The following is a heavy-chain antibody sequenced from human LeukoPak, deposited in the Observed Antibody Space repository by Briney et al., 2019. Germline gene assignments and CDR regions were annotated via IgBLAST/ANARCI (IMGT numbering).Heavy chain of an antibody. CDR1: GYTFTSYY. J-gene: IGHJ3*02. Sequence: GASVKVSCKASGYTFTSYYMHWVRQAPGQGLEWMGIINPSGGSTSYAQKFQGRVTITADKATSTAYMELRSLRSEDTAVYDCARENILTGHDAFDIWGQGTMITVSS. V-gene: IGHV1-46*01. D-gene: IGHD3-9*01. CDR2: INPSGGST. CDR3: ARENILTGHDAFDI.